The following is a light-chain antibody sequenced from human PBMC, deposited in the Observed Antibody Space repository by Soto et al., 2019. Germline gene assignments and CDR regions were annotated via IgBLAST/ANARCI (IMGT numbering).Light chain of an antibody. CDR3: MQALQTPPT. J-gene: IGKJ1*01. CDR2: LGS. CDR1: QSLLHTDGYNY. V-gene: IGKV2-28*01. Sequence: DTVMTQSPLSLPVTPGEPASISCWSSQSLLHTDGYNYLYLYLQKPVQSPQLLIYLGSYRASGVPDRFSGNGSRTDFTLKISRVEAEDVGVYYCMQALQTPPTFGQGTKLEI.